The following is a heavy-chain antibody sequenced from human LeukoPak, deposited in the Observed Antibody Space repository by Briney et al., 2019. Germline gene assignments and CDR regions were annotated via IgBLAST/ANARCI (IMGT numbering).Heavy chain of an antibody. Sequence: GGSLRLSCAASGFPFSSYWMSWVRQPPGKGLEGVANIKQDGSEKYYVDSVKGRFTISRDNAKNSLYLQMNSLRAEDTAVYYCARRALVAYCGGDCGYFDYWGQETLVTVSS. CDR2: IKQDGSEK. CDR1: GFPFSSYW. D-gene: IGHD2-21*02. V-gene: IGHV3-7*01. J-gene: IGHJ4*02. CDR3: ARRALVAYCGGDCGYFDY.